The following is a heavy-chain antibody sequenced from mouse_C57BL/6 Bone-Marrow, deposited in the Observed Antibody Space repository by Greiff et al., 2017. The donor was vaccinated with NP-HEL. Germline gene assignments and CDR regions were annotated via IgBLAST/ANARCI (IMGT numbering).Heavy chain of an antibody. CDR1: GFNIKDYY. D-gene: IGHD1-1*01. CDR3: ASIYYFYAMDY. CDR2: IDPEDGET. V-gene: IGHV14-2*01. Sequence: VQLQQSGAELVKPGASVKLSCTASGFNIKDYYMHWVKQRTEQGLEWIGRIDPEDGETKSAPKLQGKATITADTSSNTAYLQLSRLTSEDTAVYYCASIYYFYAMDYWGQGTSVTVSS. J-gene: IGHJ4*01.